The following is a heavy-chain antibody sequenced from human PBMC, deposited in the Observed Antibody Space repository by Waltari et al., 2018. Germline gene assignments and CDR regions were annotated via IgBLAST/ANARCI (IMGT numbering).Heavy chain of an antibody. J-gene: IGHJ6*03. CDR3: ARGPNYYYYYMDV. CDR1: GGTFSSYA. Sequence: QVQLVQSGAEVKKPGSSVKVSCKASGGTFSSYAISWVRQAPGQGLEWMGGIIPICGTADYAQKFQGGGTITTDESTSTAYMELSSLRSEETAVYYCARGPNYYYYYMDVWGKGTTVTVSS. CDR2: IIPICGTA. V-gene: IGHV1-69*05.